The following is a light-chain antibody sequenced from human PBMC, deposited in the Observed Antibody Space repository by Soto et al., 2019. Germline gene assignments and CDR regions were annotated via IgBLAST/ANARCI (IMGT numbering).Light chain of an antibody. CDR2: EVS. CDR1: SSDVGGYNY. CDR3: SPYTGGSILV. V-gene: IGLV2-14*01. J-gene: IGLJ3*02. Sequence: QSALTQPASVSGSPGQSITISCTGTSSDVGGYNYVSWYQQHPGKAPKLMIYEVSNRPSGVSNRFSGSKSGNTASLTISGLQAEDDANYYCSPYTGGSILVFGGGTQLTVL.